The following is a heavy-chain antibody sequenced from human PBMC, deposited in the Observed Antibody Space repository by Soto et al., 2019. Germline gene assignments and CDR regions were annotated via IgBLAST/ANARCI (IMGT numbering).Heavy chain of an antibody. J-gene: IGHJ6*02. CDR2: ISGSGGST. CDR1: GFTFSSYA. D-gene: IGHD6-19*01. V-gene: IGHV3-23*01. Sequence: GGSLRLSCAASGFTFSSYAMSWVRQAPGKGLEWVSAISGSGGSTYYADSVKGRFTISRDNSKNTLYLQMNSLRAEDTAVYYCAKWVAVAEDYYYGMDVWGQGTTVTSP. CDR3: AKWVAVAEDYYYGMDV.